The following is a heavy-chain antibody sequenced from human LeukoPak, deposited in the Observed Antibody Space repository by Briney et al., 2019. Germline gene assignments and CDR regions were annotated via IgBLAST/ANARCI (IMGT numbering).Heavy chain of an antibody. Sequence: GGSLRLSCAASGFTFSSYAMSWVRQAPGKGLEWVSAISGSGGSTYYADSVKGRFTISRDNSKNTLYLQMNSLRAEDSAVYYCASAYYHYYFDYWGQGTLVTVSS. CDR3: ASAYYHYYFDY. CDR1: GFTFSSYA. D-gene: IGHD3-22*01. J-gene: IGHJ4*02. CDR2: ISGSGGST. V-gene: IGHV3-23*01.